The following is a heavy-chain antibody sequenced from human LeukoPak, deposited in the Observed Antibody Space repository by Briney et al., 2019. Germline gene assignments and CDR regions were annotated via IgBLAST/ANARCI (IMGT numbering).Heavy chain of an antibody. CDR2: ISAYNGNT. CDR1: GYTSTSYG. CDR3: ARTGYCSSTSCYKDAPSNMDV. J-gene: IGHJ6*03. Sequence: ASVKVSCKASGYTSTSYGISWVRQAPGQGLEWMGWISAYNGNTNYAQKLQGRVTMTTDTSTSTAYMELRSLRSDDTAVYYCARTGYCSSTSCYKDAPSNMDVWGKGTTVTVSS. V-gene: IGHV1-18*01. D-gene: IGHD2-2*02.